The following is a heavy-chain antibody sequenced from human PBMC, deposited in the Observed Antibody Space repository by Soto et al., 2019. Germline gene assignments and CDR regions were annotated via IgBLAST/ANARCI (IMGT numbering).Heavy chain of an antibody. J-gene: IGHJ6*02. CDR3: ARVYGSGSYPYYYSAMDV. CDR2: IYSTGST. Sequence: QVQLQESGPGLLKPSETLSLTCTVSGGSITSYYWSWIRQPAGKGLEWIGHIYSTGSTNYNPSLKSRVTMSVDTSKNQFSLKLTSVTAADTAVYHCARVYGSGSYPYYYSAMDVWGQGTTVTVSS. D-gene: IGHD3-10*01. CDR1: GGSITSYY. V-gene: IGHV4-4*07.